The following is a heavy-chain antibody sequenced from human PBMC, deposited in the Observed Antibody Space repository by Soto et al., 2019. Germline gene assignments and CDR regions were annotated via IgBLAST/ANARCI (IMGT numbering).Heavy chain of an antibody. CDR2: VYSGGGA. Sequence: EVQLVETGGGLIQRGGSLRLSCAASDFTVYTNYMTWVRQAPGEGLEWVSVVYSGGGAYYADSVRGRFTTSRDNSKNTLYLQMNSLRDEDTAVYYCARGSSSSFLGLDVWGQGTTVTVSS. J-gene: IGHJ6*02. CDR1: DFTVYTNY. V-gene: IGHV3-53*02. CDR3: ARGSSSSFLGLDV. D-gene: IGHD6-6*01.